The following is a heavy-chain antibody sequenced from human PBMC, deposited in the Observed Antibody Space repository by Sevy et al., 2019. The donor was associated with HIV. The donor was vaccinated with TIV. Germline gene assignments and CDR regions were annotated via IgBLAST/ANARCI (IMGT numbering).Heavy chain of an antibody. CDR3: ASSYFDSSGYSPLFYYGMDV. Sequence: ASVKVSCKASGGTFINYAVTWVRQAPGQGLEWMGGFIPMFDTTNSAQKFQGRVTLTADGSTSTAYMELSSLRSEATAVYYCASSYFDSSGYSPLFYYGMDVWGQGTTVTVSS. CDR2: FIPMFDTT. CDR1: GGTFINYA. J-gene: IGHJ6*02. D-gene: IGHD3-22*01. V-gene: IGHV1-69*13.